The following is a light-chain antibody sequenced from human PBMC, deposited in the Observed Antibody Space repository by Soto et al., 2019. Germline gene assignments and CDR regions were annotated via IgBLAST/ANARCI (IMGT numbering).Light chain of an antibody. J-gene: IGKJ1*01. V-gene: IGKV3-20*01. Sequence: EIVLTQSPGTLSLSPGERATLSCRASQSVSGSYLAWYHQKPGQAPRLLIYGASSRATAIPDSFSGSGSGKDSTLTVSRLEPEDFAVYDCQQYGSSPWTCGQGTKVEIK. CDR3: QQYGSSPWT. CDR2: GAS. CDR1: QSVSGSY.